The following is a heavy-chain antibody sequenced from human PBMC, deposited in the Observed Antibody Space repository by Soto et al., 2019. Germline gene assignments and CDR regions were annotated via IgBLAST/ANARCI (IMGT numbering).Heavy chain of an antibody. CDR2: ITPIFGTA. CDR1: GGTFSTSS. D-gene: IGHD2-15*01. Sequence: GASVNVSCKASGGTFSTSSFSWLRQAPGQGLEWMGGITPIFGTAIYAQEVPGRLTMTADESKGTTYMELCGLRSEDTASYYCARDNLEDVDLRGYYFDSWGQGTQVTVSS. V-gene: IGHV1-69*13. CDR3: ARDNLEDVDLRGYYFDS. J-gene: IGHJ4*02.